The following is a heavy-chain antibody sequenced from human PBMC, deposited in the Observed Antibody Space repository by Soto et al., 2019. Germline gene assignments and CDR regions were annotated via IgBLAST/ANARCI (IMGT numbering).Heavy chain of an antibody. D-gene: IGHD6-19*01. V-gene: IGHV3-30*14. J-gene: IGHJ3*01. CDR2: MTYDGATA. CDR3: ASVSLSIAVNDPFDV. Sequence: PGGSLRLSCTASGFTFSDDVIHWVRQAAGKGLEWVASMTYDGATAYCADSVKGRFTMSRDKSKRALSLQMNSLRPDDTAVYYCASVSLSIAVNDPFDVWGQGTTVTVSS. CDR1: GFTFSDDV.